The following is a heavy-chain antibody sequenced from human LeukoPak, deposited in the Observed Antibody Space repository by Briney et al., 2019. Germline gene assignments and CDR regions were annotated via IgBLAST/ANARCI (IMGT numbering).Heavy chain of an antibody. CDR2: IYYGGST. Sequence: PSDTLSLMCSVSVGSFSIYHGIWPRHPPGEGLVCLGYIYYGGSTNYTPSLKSRVTISVDTSKNQFSLKLSSVTAADTAVYYCARLWYSSFEYYMDVWGKGTTVTVSS. V-gene: IGHV4-59*07. D-gene: IGHD6-13*01. CDR3: ARLWYSSFEYYMDV. J-gene: IGHJ6*03. CDR1: VGSFSIYH.